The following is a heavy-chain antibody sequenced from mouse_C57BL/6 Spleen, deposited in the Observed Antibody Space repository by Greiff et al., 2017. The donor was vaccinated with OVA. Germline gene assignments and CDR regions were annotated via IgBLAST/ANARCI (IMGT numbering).Heavy chain of an antibody. Sequence: EVQLQESGPGLVKPSQSLSLTCSVTGYSITSGYYWNWIRQFPGNKLEWMGYISYDGSNNYNPSLKNRISITRDTSKNQFFLKLNSVTTEDTATYYCARSGTTEDYWGQGTTLTVSS. CDR3: ARSGTTEDY. CDR1: GYSITSGYY. V-gene: IGHV3-6*01. CDR2: ISYDGSN. J-gene: IGHJ2*01. D-gene: IGHD1-1*01.